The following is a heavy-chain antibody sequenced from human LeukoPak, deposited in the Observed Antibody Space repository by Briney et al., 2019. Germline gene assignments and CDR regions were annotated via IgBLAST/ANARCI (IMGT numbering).Heavy chain of an antibody. D-gene: IGHD6-13*01. CDR1: GFTFSSYW. CDR2: ISSDGSST. CDR3: ARYSRGRWYVFDY. V-gene: IGHV3-74*01. J-gene: IGHJ4*02. Sequence: GGSLRLSCAASGFTFSSYWMHWVRQAPGKGLEWVSRISSDGSSTTNADSVKGRFTISRDNANNTLYLQMNSLRAEDTAVYYCARYSRGRWYVFDYWGQGTLVTVSA.